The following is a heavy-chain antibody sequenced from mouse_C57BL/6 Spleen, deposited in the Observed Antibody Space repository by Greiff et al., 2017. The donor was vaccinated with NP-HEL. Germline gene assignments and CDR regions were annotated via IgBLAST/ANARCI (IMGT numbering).Heavy chain of an antibody. D-gene: IGHD1-1*01. CDR2: IDPANGNT. CDR3: AREPTYYGSSSSYWYFDV. J-gene: IGHJ1*03. Sequence: EVKLQESVAELVRPGASVKLSCTASGFNIKNTYMHWVKQRPEQGLEWIGRIDPANGNTKYAPKFQGKATITADTSSNTAYLQLSSLTSEDTAIYYCAREPTYYGSSSSYWYFDVWGTGTTVTVSS. CDR1: GFNIKNTY. V-gene: IGHV14-3*01.